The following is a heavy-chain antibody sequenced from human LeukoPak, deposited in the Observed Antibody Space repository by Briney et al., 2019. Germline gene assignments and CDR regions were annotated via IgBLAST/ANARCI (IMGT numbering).Heavy chain of an antibody. J-gene: IGHJ6*02. Sequence: GGSLRLSCAASGFTFSDYYMSWIRQAPGKGLEWVSYISTSGRYTNYTDSVKGRFTISRDNAKNSLFLQMSSLRAEDTAVYFCARSAARLRYYYAMDVWGQGTTVTVCS. CDR2: ISTSGRYT. CDR1: GFTFSDYY. CDR3: ARSAARLRYYYAMDV. V-gene: IGHV3-11*03. D-gene: IGHD6-6*01.